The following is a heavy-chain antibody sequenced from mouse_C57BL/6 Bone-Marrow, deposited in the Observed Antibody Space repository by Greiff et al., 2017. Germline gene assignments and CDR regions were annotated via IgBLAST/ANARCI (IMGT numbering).Heavy chain of an antibody. V-gene: IGHV1-58*01. D-gene: IGHD4-1*01. J-gene: IGHJ3*01. CDR3: AIWDEAY. CDR1: GYTFTSYG. CDR2: IYIGNGYT. Sequence: VQLQQSGAELVRPGSSVKMSCKTSGYTFTSYGINWVKQRPGQGLEWIGYIYIGNGYTEYTEKLKGKATLTSDTSSSTAYMQLSSLTSEDSSFYFCAIWDEAYWGQGTLVTVSA.